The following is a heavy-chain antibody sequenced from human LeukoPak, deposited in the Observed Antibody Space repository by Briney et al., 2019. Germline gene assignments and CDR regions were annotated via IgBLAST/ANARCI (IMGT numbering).Heavy chain of an antibody. CDR3: AREGMAVAGTYNYYYYGMDV. CDR1: GYTFTGYY. J-gene: IGHJ6*02. CDR2: INPNSGGT. V-gene: IGHV1-2*02. Sequence: GASVKVSCKASGYTFTGYYMHWVRQAPGQGLEWMGWINPNSGGTNYAQKFQGRVTMTRDTSISTAYMELSRLRSDDTAVYYCAREGMAVAGTYNYYYYGMDVWGQGTTVTVSS. D-gene: IGHD6-19*01.